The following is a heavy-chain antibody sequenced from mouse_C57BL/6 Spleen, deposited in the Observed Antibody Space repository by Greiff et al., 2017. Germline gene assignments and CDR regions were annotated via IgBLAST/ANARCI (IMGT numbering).Heavy chain of an antibody. CDR1: GYTFTDYE. CDR2: IDPETGGT. J-gene: IGHJ2*01. D-gene: IGHD2-1*01. Sequence: VQLQQSGAELVRPGASVTLSCKASGYTFTDYEMHWVKQTPVHGLEWIGAIDPETGGTAYNQKFKGKAILTADKSSSTAYMELRSLTSEDSAVYYCTRAPYGNDFDYWGQGTTLTVSS. V-gene: IGHV1-15*01. CDR3: TRAPYGNDFDY.